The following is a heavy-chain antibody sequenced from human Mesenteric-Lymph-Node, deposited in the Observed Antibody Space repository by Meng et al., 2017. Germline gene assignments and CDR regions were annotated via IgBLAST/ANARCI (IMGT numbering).Heavy chain of an antibody. Sequence: QVQRQESGPALVKPSQTLSLTCTVSGGSISGGGFYWSWIRQHPGKGLEWIGYIYYSGSTYYNPSLKSRVTISVDTSKNQFSLKLSSVTAADTAVYYCVRDPGISVVIAFDFWGQGTLVTVSS. CDR3: VRDPGISVVIAFDF. J-gene: IGHJ4*02. D-gene: IGHD3-22*01. CDR1: GGSISGGGFY. V-gene: IGHV4-31*03. CDR2: IYYSGST.